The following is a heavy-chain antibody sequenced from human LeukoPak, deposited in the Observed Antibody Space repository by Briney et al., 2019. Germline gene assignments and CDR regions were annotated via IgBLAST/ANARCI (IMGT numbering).Heavy chain of an antibody. CDR2: ISSNGGST. CDR1: GFTFSSYS. V-gene: IGHV3-64*01. CDR3: AREYCSNGVCYKRFDY. D-gene: IGHD2-8*01. J-gene: IGHJ4*02. Sequence: GGSLRLSCAASGFTFSSYSMNWVRQAPGKGLEYVSGISSNGGSTYHANSVKGRFTISRDNSKNTLYLQMGSLRAEDMALYYCAREYCSNGVCYKRFDYWGQGTLVTVSS.